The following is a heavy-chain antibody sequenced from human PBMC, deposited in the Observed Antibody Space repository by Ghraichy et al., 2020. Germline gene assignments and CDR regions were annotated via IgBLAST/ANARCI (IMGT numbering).Heavy chain of an antibody. CDR2: VRNKANSYTT. V-gene: IGHV3-72*01. CDR1: GFTFSDHY. J-gene: IGHJ4*02. D-gene: IGHD3/OR15-3a*01. CDR3: ARYRLGGLDGRRWDY. Sequence: GGSLRLSCASSGFTFSDHYMDWVRQAPGKGLEWVGRVRNKANSYTTEYAASVKGRFTISRDDSKDSLFLQMDSLRTEDTAVYYCARYRLGGLDGRRWDYWGQGTLVTVSP.